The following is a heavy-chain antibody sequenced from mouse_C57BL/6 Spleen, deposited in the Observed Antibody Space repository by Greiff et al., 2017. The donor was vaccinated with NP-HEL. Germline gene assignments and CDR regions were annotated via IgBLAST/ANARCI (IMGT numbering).Heavy chain of an antibody. CDR2: INYDGSST. CDR1: GFTFSDYY. Sequence: VQLKESEGGLVQPGSSMKLSCTASGFTFSDYYMAWVRQVPDKGLEWVANINYDGSSTYYLDSLKSRFIISRDNAKNILYLQMSSLKSEDTATYYCARDNERAMDYWGQGTSVTVSS. CDR3: ARDNERAMDY. J-gene: IGHJ4*01. V-gene: IGHV5-16*01.